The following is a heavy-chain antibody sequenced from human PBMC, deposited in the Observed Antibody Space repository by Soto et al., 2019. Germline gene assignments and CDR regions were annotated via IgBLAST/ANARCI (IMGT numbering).Heavy chain of an antibody. Sequence: SETLSLTCTVSGGSISSYYWSWIRQPPGKGLEWIGYIYYSGSTNYNPSLKSRVTISVDTSKNQFSLKLSSVTAADTAVYYCARVYSSGYYYFDYWGRGTLVTVSS. D-gene: IGHD3-22*01. CDR1: GGSISSYY. V-gene: IGHV4-59*13. CDR2: IYYSGST. CDR3: ARVYSSGYYYFDY. J-gene: IGHJ4*02.